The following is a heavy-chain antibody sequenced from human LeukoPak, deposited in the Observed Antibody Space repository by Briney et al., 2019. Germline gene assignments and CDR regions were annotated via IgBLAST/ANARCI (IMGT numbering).Heavy chain of an antibody. J-gene: IGHJ3*02. CDR1: GFTVSRNY. Sequence: GGSLRLPCAASGFTVSRNYMNWVRQAPEKGLEWVSLLSSTGNTSYADSVKGRFTISRHNSKNTLYLQVNSLRPEDTAMYYCARWRPIDAFDIWGQGTMVIVSS. CDR2: LSSTGNT. CDR3: ARWRPIDAFDI. D-gene: IGHD3-3*01. V-gene: IGHV3-53*04.